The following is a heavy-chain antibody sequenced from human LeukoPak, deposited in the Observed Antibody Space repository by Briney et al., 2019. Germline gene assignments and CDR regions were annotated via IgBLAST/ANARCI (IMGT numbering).Heavy chain of an antibody. CDR1: GGSISSSSYY. D-gene: IGHD6-19*01. V-gene: IGHV4-39*01. Sequence: PSETLSLTCTVSGGSISSSSYYWGWIRQPPGKGREWIGSIYYSGSTYYNPSLKSRVTISVDTSKNQFSLKLSSVTAADTAVYYCARLAGYSSGWSPAWGQGTLLTVSS. CDR3: ARLAGYSSGWSPA. CDR2: IYYSGST. J-gene: IGHJ4*02.